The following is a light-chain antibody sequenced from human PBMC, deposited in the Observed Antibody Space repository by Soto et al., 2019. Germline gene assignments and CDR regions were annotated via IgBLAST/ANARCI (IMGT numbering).Light chain of an antibody. J-gene: IGKJ5*01. Sequence: IQMTQSPSSLSASVGDRVTMTCRASQGIRKDLAWYQQKPGKAPKLLIYKASTLKSGVPSRFSGSGSGTDFTLTISSLQPEDFATYYCQQANSFPITFGQGTRLEI. CDR2: KAS. CDR1: QGIRKD. CDR3: QQANSFPIT. V-gene: IGKV1-12*01.